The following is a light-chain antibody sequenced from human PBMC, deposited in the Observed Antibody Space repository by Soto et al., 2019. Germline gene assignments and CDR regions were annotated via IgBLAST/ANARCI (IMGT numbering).Light chain of an antibody. CDR3: QQSYNTPYT. CDR2: QTS. V-gene: IGKV1-39*01. J-gene: IGKJ2*01. Sequence: IQVTQSPSSLSASVGDRVTITCRASQNIDNHLNWYQQKPGKALKVLIFQTSRLQSGVPSRFSGSGSGTDFTLTISSLQPEDFATYSCQQSYNTPYTFGQGTNVDIK. CDR1: QNIDNH.